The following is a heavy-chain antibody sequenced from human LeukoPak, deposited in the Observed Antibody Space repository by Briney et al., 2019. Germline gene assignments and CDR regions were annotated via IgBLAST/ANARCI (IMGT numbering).Heavy chain of an antibody. CDR1: GKPLSELA. D-gene: IGHD6-19*01. CDR3: SAFARGFNRGIPVAGYFNF. V-gene: IGHV1-24*01. CDR2: FDPEDAET. J-gene: IGHJ4*02. Sequence: ASVKDSCKVSGKPLSELAVHWVRQSPTQGLEWMGGFDPEDAETVYTQKFQGRITMTEDKSTDTAYMELSGLRSEDSAVYFCSAFARGFNRGIPVAGYFNFWGQGTLVTVSS.